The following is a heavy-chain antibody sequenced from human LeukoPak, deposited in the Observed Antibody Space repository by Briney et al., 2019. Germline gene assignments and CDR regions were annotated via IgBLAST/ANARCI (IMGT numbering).Heavy chain of an antibody. CDR2: ISSSGTSK. CDR3: ARGAGTTGDGEADY. D-gene: IGHD3-10*01. J-gene: IGHJ4*02. Sequence: PGGSLRLSCVASGFTFNTYGMNWVRQAPGKGLEWVASISSSGTSKYSAGSLNSRFTISGDNARNSLYLQMNSLTAEDTAVYYCARGAGTTGDGEADYWGQGTLVTVSS. V-gene: IGHV3-21*01. CDR1: GFTFNTYG.